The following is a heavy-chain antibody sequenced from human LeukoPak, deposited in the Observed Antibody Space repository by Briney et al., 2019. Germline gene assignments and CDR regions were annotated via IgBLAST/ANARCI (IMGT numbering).Heavy chain of an antibody. CDR3: AQRQPAPKTAFDY. CDR1: GFNFHNFA. D-gene: IGHD1-14*01. CDR2: ISNDERNK. Sequence: QAGGSLRLSCEASGFNFHNFAMHWVRQAPGKGLEWVAVISNDERNKYYTNSVKGRFTISRDNSKNTLYLQMNSLRAEDTAVYYCAQRQPAPKTAFDYWGQGTLVTVSS. J-gene: IGHJ4*02. V-gene: IGHV3-30*04.